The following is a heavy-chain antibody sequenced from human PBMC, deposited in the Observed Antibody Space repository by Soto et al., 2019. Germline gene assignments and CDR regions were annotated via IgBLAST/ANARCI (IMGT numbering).Heavy chain of an antibody. J-gene: IGHJ4*02. Sequence: PGGSLRLSCAASGFTFSSYGMHWVRQAPGKGLEWVAVISYDGSNKYYADSVKGRFTISRDNSKNTLYLQMNSLRAEDTAVYYCAMDPGDFDYWGQGTLVTVSS. V-gene: IGHV3-30*03. CDR1: GFTFSSYG. CDR2: ISYDGSNK. CDR3: AMDPGDFDY.